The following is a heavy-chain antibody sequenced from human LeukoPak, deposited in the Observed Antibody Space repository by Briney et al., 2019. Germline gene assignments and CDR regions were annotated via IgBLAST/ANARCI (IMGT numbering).Heavy chain of an antibody. J-gene: IGHJ4*02. CDR2: INHSGST. Sequence: SETLSLTCAVYGGSFSGYYWSWIRQPPGKGLEWIGEINHSGSTNYNPSLKSRVTISVDTSKNQFSLKLSSVTAADTAVCYCARAVGDSSGYYYVDYWGQGTLVTVSS. D-gene: IGHD3-22*01. CDR3: ARAVGDSSGYYYVDY. V-gene: IGHV4-34*01. CDR1: GGSFSGYY.